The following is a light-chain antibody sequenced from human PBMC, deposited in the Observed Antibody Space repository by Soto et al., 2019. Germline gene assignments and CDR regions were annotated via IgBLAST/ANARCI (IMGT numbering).Light chain of an antibody. CDR2: DVS. V-gene: IGLV2-14*03. CDR1: SSDVGGYDY. Sequence: QSVLTQFASVSGSPGQSITISCTGTSSDVGGYDYVSWYQQHPGKAPKLMIYDVSNRPSGVSNRFSGSKSGNTASLTISGLQAEDEADYYCSSYTSTYTLIFGGGTKLTVL. CDR3: SSYTSTYTLI. J-gene: IGLJ2*01.